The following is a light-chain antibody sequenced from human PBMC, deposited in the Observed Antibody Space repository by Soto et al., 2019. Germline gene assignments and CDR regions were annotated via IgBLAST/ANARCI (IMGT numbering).Light chain of an antibody. CDR3: QKYSSVPL. CDR1: QGISNY. Sequence: DIQMTQSPSSLSASVGDRVTITCRASQGISNYIAWYQQKPGKAPKLLIYAASTLQSGVPSRFSGSGSGTDITLTINSLQPADVATYYCQKYSSVPLFGPGTKVDIK. CDR2: AAS. J-gene: IGKJ3*01. V-gene: IGKV1-27*01.